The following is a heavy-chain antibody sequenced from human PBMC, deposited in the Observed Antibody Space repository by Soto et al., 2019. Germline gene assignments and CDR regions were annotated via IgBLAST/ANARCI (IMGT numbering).Heavy chain of an antibody. CDR3: ARGWGRIFDY. CDR2: SNQSGSI. CDR1: GGLISGYY. Sequence: QVQLQQWGAGLLKPSETLSLTCAVSGGLISGYYWSWIRQPPGKGLEWIGESNQSGSINSNPSLKSRVTISVDTSKNQFSLKLSSVTAADTAVYYCARGWGRIFDYWGQGSLVTVSS. J-gene: IGHJ4*02. V-gene: IGHV4-34*01. D-gene: IGHD7-27*01.